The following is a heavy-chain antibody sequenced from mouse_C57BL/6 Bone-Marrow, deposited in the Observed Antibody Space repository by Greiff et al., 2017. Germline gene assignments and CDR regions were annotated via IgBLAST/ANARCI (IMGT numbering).Heavy chain of an antibody. V-gene: IGHV2-2*01. D-gene: IGHD2-2*01. Sequence: VKLQESGPGLVQPSQSLSITCTVSGFSLTSYGVHWVRQSPGKGLEWLGVIWSGGSTDYNAAFISRLSISKDNSKSQVFFKMNSLQADDTAIYYCARGGVTNYFDYWGQGTTLTVSS. CDR3: ARGGVTNYFDY. J-gene: IGHJ2*01. CDR2: IWSGGST. CDR1: GFSLTSYG.